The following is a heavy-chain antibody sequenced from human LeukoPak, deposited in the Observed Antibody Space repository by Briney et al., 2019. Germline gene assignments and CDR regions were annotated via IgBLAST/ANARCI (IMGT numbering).Heavy chain of an antibody. V-gene: IGHV1-24*01. CDR3: ARGRYCSSTSCRGAWFDP. D-gene: IGHD2-2*01. J-gene: IGHJ5*02. Sequence: ASVKVSCKVSGYTLTELSMHWVRQAPGKGLEWMGGFDPEDGETIYAQKFQGRVTMTRDTSISTAYMELSRLRSDDTAVYYCARGRYCSSTSCRGAWFDPWGQGTLVTVSS. CDR2: FDPEDGET. CDR1: GYTLTELS.